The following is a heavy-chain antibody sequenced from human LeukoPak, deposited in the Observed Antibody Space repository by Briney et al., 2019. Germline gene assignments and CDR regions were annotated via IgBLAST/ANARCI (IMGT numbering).Heavy chain of an antibody. Sequence: ASVKVSCKASGYTFTTYAIHWVRQAPGQRLEWMGWIHADIGNTKYSQNFQGRVTITRDTSANTAYMELSNLRSEDTAVYFCARVGGGYGYYWGQGTLVTVSS. CDR2: IHADIGNT. J-gene: IGHJ4*02. CDR1: GYTFTTYA. CDR3: ARVGGGYGYY. D-gene: IGHD5-18*01. V-gene: IGHV1-3*01.